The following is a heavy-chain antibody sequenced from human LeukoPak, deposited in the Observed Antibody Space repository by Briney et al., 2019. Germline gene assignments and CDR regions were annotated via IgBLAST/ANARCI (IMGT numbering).Heavy chain of an antibody. Sequence: ASVKVSCKASGYTFTGYYMHWVRQAPRQGLEWMGWINPNSGGTNYAQKFQGRVTMTRDTSIGTAYMELSRLRSDDTAVYYCARLGPSSSSWREVDYWGQGTLVTVSS. J-gene: IGHJ4*02. V-gene: IGHV1-2*02. D-gene: IGHD6-13*01. CDR3: ARLGPSSSSWREVDY. CDR1: GYTFTGYY. CDR2: INPNSGGT.